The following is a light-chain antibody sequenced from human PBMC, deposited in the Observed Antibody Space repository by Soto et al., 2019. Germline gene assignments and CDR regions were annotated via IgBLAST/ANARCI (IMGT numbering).Light chain of an antibody. CDR2: KDT. Sequence: SYELTQPSSVSVSPGQTASITCSGDKLGNKYACWYQQKPGQSPILVIYKDTKRPSGIPERFSGSNSGNTATLTISGTQAMDEADYYCQVWDRSTRVFGGGTKVTVL. J-gene: IGLJ3*02. CDR3: QVWDRSTRV. CDR1: KLGNKY. V-gene: IGLV3-1*01.